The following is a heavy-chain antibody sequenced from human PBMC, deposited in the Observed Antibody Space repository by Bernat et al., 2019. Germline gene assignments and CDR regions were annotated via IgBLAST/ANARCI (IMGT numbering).Heavy chain of an antibody. CDR2: ISPNSGVT. CDR3: TGGGGTAHIDY. V-gene: IGHV1-2*02. D-gene: IGHD1-14*01. CDR1: EYTFTIYN. Sequence: QVQMVQSGAEVKETGASVKVSCKAFEYTFTIYNFHWVRQAPGQGLEWMGWISPNSGVTNYAQKFQGRVPMTRDTSISTIYMGLHGLTSDDTALYYCTGGGGTAHIDYWGRGTLVTVSS. J-gene: IGHJ4*02.